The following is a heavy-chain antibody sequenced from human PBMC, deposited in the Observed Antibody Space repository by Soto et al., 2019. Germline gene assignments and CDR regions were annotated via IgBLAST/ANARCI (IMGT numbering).Heavy chain of an antibody. D-gene: IGHD6-19*01. CDR1: GYTFTTYV. J-gene: IGHJ4*02. CDR3: AREALGGWSFLDY. CDR2: INADSGNT. Sequence: QVQLVQSGAEVKKPGASVKVSCRASGYTFTTYVIHWVRQAPGQMLEWMGWINADSGNTRYSQKFQGRVTIIRDTSASTAYLELSSLTSEDTTVYYCAREALGGWSFLDYCCQGTLVTVAS. V-gene: IGHV1-3*01.